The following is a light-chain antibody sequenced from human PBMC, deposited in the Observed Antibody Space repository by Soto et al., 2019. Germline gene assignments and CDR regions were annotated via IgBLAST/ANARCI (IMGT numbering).Light chain of an antibody. J-gene: IGKJ5*01. CDR3: QQANSFSIT. CDR1: QSISDS. Sequence: DIPMTQSPATLSASVGDRVTITCRASQSISDSLAWYQQKPGKAPDLLISDVSKLERGVASRFSGSRYGTAGIINISSRQQEDGVTDYCQQANSFSITFGQGTRLDIK. CDR2: DVS. V-gene: IGKV1-5*01.